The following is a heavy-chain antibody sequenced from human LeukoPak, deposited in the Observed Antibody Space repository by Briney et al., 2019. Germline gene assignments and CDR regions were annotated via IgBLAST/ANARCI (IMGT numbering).Heavy chain of an antibody. D-gene: IGHD2-8*02. CDR2: ITGDGGST. J-gene: IGHJ4*02. Sequence: GGSLRLSCAASGFTFDDYAMHWVRQAPGKGLEWVSLITGDGGSTYYADSVKGRFTISRDNSKNSLYLQMNSLRTEGTALYYCAKDGGTGSYSDYWGQGTLVTVSS. CDR1: GFTFDDYA. CDR3: AKDGGTGSYSDY. V-gene: IGHV3-43*02.